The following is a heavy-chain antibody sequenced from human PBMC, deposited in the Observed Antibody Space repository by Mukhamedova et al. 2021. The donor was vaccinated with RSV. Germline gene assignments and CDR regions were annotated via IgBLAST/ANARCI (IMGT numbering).Heavy chain of an antibody. Sequence: VRQAPGKGLEFVSAITSNGANTYYADSMKGRFTISRDNSQNTLYLQVSNLRPEDTAVYYCVKVAAVATTRNYFDSWGQGTLVTV. CDR3: VKVAAVATTRNYFDS. CDR2: ITSNGANT. V-gene: IGHV3-64D*06. J-gene: IGHJ4*02. D-gene: IGHD5-12*01.